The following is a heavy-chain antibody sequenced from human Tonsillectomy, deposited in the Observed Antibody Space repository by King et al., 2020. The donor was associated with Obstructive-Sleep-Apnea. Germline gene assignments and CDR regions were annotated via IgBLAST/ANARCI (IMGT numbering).Heavy chain of an antibody. J-gene: IGHJ6*02. CDR2: IYYSGST. CDR1: GGSISSNY. CDR3: ARDSLPYGVDV. Sequence: QLQESGPGLVKPSETLSLTCTVSGGSISSNYWSWIRQSPGKGLEWMGYIYYSGSTYYNPSLKSRVTISADTSKNQFSLELSSVTAADTAVYFCARDSLPYGVDVWGQGTTVTVSS. V-gene: IGHV4-59*01.